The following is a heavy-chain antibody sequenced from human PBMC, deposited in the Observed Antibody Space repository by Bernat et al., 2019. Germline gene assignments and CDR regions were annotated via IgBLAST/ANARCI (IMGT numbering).Heavy chain of an antibody. V-gene: IGHV3-30*18. CDR1: GFTFSSYG. D-gene: IGHD4-17*01. J-gene: IGHJ3*02. Sequence: QVQLVESGGGVVQPGRSLRLSCAASGFTFSSYGMHWVRQAPGKGLEWVAVISYDGSNKYYADSVKGRLTISRDNSKNTLYLQMNSLRAEDTAVYYCAKEIMRATVTTVVAFDIWGQGTKVTVSS. CDR3: AKEIMRATVTTVVAFDI. CDR2: ISYDGSNK.